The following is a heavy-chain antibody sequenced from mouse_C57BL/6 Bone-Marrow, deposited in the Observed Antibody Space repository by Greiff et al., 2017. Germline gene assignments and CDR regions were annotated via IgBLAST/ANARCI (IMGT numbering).Heavy chain of an antibody. D-gene: IGHD1-1*01. Sequence: QVQLQQPGAELVRPGTSVKLSCKASGYTFTSYWMHWVKQRPGQGLEWIGVIDPSDSYTNYNQKFKGKATLTVHTSSSTAYMQLSSLTSEDSAVYYCASPYYGSSYYWGQGTTLTVSS. J-gene: IGHJ2*01. CDR3: ASPYYGSSYY. V-gene: IGHV1-59*01. CDR2: IDPSDSYT. CDR1: GYTFTSYW.